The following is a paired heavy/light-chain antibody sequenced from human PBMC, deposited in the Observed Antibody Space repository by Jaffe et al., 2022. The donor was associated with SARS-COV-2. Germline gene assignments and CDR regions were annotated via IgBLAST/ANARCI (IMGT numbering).Light chain of an antibody. CDR2: GAS. CDR3: QQYGSSPQLT. CDR1: QSVSSSY. Sequence: EIVLTQSPGTLSLSPGERATLSCRASQSVSSSYLAWYQQKPGQAPRLLIYGASSRATGIPDRFSGSGSGTDFTLTISRLEPEDFAVYYCQQYGSSPQLTFGGGTKVEIK. J-gene: IGKJ4*01. V-gene: IGKV3-20*01.
Heavy chain of an antibody. Sequence: QVQLVQSGSELKKPGASVKVSCKASGYTFTSYAMNWVRQAPGQGLEWMGWINTNTGNPTYAQGFTGRFVFSLDTSVSTAYLQISSLKAEDTAVYYCATGHSYCGGDCYPNWYFDLWGRGTLVTVSS. V-gene: IGHV7-4-1*02. D-gene: IGHD2-21*02. CDR2: INTNTGNP. J-gene: IGHJ2*01. CDR3: ATGHSYCGGDCYPNWYFDL. CDR1: GYTFTSYA.